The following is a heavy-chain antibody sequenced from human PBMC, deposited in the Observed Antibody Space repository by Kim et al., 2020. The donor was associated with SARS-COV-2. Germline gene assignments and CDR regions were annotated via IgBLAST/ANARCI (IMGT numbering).Heavy chain of an antibody. J-gene: IGHJ3*02. Sequence: GSTYHNPSLKSRVTISVDTSKNQFSLKLSSVTAADTAVYYCARRPDAFDIWGQGTMVTVSS. CDR2: GST. V-gene: IGHV4-39*01. CDR3: ARRPDAFDI.